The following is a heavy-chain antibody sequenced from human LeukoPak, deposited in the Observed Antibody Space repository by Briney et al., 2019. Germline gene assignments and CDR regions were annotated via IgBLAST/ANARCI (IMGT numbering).Heavy chain of an antibody. V-gene: IGHV4-4*02. J-gene: IGHJ4*02. Sequence: SGTLSLTCAVSGGSISSSNWWSWVRQPPGKGLEWIGEIYHSGSTNYNPSLKSRVTISVDKSKNQFSLKLSSVTAADTAVFYCARFWVTVTQGYYFDYWGQGTLVTVSS. CDR3: ARFWVTVTQGYYFDY. CDR2: IYHSGST. D-gene: IGHD4-17*01. CDR1: GGSISSSNW.